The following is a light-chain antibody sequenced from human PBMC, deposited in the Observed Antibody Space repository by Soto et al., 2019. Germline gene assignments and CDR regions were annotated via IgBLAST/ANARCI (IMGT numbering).Light chain of an antibody. Sequence: DIVMTQSPGTLSVSPGDRATLSCRASQRIDTALAWYQQRPGRAPRLLIYGASTRATDVPARFSGSGSGRDFTLTISSLQSEDVAVYFCQHYDNWFPAFGGGTKVEIK. CDR2: GAS. V-gene: IGKV3-15*01. J-gene: IGKJ4*01. CDR3: QHYDNWFPA. CDR1: QRIDTA.